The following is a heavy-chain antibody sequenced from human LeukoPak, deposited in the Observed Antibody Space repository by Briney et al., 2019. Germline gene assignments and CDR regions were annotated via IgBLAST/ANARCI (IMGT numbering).Heavy chain of an antibody. CDR1: GGTFSSYA. V-gene: IGHV1-69*05. J-gene: IGHJ4*02. Sequence: ASVKVSCKASGGTFSSYAISWVRQAPGQGLEWMGGIIPIFGAANYAQKFQGRVTITTDESTSTAYMELSSLRSEDTAVYYCARSAGPYYYGSGSPYYFDYWGQGTLVTVSS. CDR2: IIPIFGAA. D-gene: IGHD3-10*01. CDR3: ARSAGPYYYGSGSPYYFDY.